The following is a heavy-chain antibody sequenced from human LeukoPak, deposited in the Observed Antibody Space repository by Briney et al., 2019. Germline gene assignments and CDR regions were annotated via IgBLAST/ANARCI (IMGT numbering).Heavy chain of an antibody. D-gene: IGHD3-9*01. J-gene: IGHJ4*02. CDR3: AIFEGGNYDILTGYYRLDY. CDR1: GGTFSSYA. Sequence: SVKVSCKASGGTFSSYAISWVRQAPGQGLEWMGRVIPILGIANYAQKFQGRVTITADKSTSTAYMELSSLRSEDTAVYYCAIFEGGNYDILTGYYRLDYWGQGTLVTVSS. CDR2: VIPILGIA. V-gene: IGHV1-69*04.